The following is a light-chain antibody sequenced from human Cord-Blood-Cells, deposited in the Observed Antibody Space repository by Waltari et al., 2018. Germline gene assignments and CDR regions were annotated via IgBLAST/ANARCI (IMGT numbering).Light chain of an antibody. CDR2: AAS. Sequence: DLQMTQSPSSLSPSLGDRVTITCRASQSISSYLNWYQQKPGKAPKLLIYAASSLQSGVPSRFSGSGSGTDFTLTISSLQPEDFATYYCQQSYSTPRTFGQGTKVEIK. V-gene: IGKV1-39*01. CDR1: QSISSY. J-gene: IGKJ1*01. CDR3: QQSYSTPRT.